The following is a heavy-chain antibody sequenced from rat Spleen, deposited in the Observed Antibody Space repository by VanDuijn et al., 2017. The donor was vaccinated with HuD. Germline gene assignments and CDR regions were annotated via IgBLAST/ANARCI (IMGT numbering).Heavy chain of an antibody. Sequence: EVQLQESGPGLVKPSQSLSLTCSVTGYSSTDSHWGWIRQFPGNKMEWVGHITYSGTTAYSPTVKSRISITRDTSKHQFFLQLTSVTTEDTATYYCATTPGRPFAYWGHGTLVTVSS. CDR2: ITYSGTT. V-gene: IGHV3-1*01. J-gene: IGHJ3*01. CDR1: GYSSTDSH. CDR3: ATTPGRPFAY. D-gene: IGHD5-1*01.